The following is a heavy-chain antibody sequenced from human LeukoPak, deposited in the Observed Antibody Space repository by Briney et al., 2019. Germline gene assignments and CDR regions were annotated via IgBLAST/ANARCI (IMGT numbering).Heavy chain of an antibody. CDR2: IYHSGST. J-gene: IGHJ3*02. CDR1: GGSISSGGYS. D-gene: IGHD4-17*01. V-gene: IGHV4-30-2*01. CDR3: ARVHDYGDYVRAFDI. Sequence: SETLSLTCAVSGGSISSGGYSWSWIRQPPGKGLEWIGYIYHSGSTYYNPSLKSRVTISVDRSKNQFSLKLSSVTAADTAVYYCARVHDYGDYVRAFDIWGQGTMVTVSS.